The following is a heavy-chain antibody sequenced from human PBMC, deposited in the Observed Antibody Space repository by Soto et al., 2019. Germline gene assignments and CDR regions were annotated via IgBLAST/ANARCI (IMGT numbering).Heavy chain of an antibody. V-gene: IGHV1-2*04. J-gene: IGHJ4*02. D-gene: IGHD4-17*01. CDR3: ARDRGYGDYVDY. CDR2: INPNSGGT. CDR1: GYTFTGYY. Sequence: ASVKVSCKASGYTFTGYYMHWVRQAPGQGLEWMGWINPNSGGTNYAQKFQGWVTMTRDTSISTAYMELSSLRAEDTAVYYCARDRGYGDYVDYWGQGTLVTVSS.